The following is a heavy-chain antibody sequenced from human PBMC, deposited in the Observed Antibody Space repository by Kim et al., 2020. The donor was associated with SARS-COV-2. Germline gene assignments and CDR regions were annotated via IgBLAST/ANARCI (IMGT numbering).Heavy chain of an antibody. J-gene: IGHJ4*02. Sequence: NPSLKSRVTISVDTSKNQFSLKLSSVTAADTAVYYCARRVGATGPVDFDYWGQGTLVTVSS. D-gene: IGHD1-26*01. V-gene: IGHV4-39*01. CDR3: ARRVGATGPVDFDY.